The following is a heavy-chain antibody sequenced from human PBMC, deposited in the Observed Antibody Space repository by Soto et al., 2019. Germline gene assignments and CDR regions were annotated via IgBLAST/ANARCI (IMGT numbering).Heavy chain of an antibody. J-gene: IGHJ4*02. CDR2: ISGSGGST. V-gene: IGHV3-23*01. CDR1: GFTFSSYA. Sequence: GGSLRLSCAASGFTFSSYAMSWVRQAPGKGLEWVSAISGSGGSTYYADSVKGRFTISRDNSKNTLYLQMNSLRAEDTAVYYCAKLGAIVATFFHSFDYWGQGTLVTVS. D-gene: IGHD5-12*01. CDR3: AKLGAIVATFFHSFDY.